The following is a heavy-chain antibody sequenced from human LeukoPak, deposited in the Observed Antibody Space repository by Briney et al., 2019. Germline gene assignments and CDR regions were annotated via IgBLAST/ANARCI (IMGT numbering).Heavy chain of an antibody. J-gene: IGHJ4*02. D-gene: IGHD3-10*01. CDR2: IYYSGST. V-gene: IGHV4-59*08. CDR1: SGSISSYY. CDR3: ARGLAWFGELSPYYFDY. Sequence: KSSETLSLTCTVSSGSISSYYWSWIRQPPGKGLEWIGYIYYSGSTNYNPSLKSRVTISVDTSKNQFSLKLSSVTAADTAVYYCARGLAWFGELSPYYFDYWGQGTLVTVSS.